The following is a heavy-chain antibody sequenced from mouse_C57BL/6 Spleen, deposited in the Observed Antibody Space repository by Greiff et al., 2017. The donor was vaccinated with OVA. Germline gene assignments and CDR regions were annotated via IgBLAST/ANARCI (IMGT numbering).Heavy chain of an antibody. V-gene: IGHV1-69*01. Sequence: QVQLQQPGAELVMPGASVKLSCKASGYTFTSYWMHWVKQRPGQGLEWIGELDPSDSYTNYNQKFKGKSTLTVDKSSSTAYMQLSSLTSEDSAVYYCARSTATVVGDYYAMDYWGQGTSVTVSS. CDR1: GYTFTSYW. CDR2: LDPSDSYT. CDR3: ARSTATVVGDYYAMDY. D-gene: IGHD1-1*01. J-gene: IGHJ4*01.